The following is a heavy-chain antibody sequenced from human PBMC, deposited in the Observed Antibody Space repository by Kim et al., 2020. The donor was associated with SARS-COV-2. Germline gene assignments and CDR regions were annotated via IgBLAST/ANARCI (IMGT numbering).Heavy chain of an antibody. CDR3: ARMVVRGVPALGY. CDR2: INPNSGGT. V-gene: IGHV1-2*04. Sequence: ASVKVSCKASGYTFTGYYMHWVRQAPGQGLEWMGWINPNSGGTNYAQKFQGWVTMTRDTSISTAYMELSRLRSDDTAVYYCARMVVRGVPALGYWGQGTLVTVSS. J-gene: IGHJ4*02. D-gene: IGHD3-10*01. CDR1: GYTFTGYY.